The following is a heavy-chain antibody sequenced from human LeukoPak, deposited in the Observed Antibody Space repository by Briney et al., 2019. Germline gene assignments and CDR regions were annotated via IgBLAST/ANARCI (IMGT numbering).Heavy chain of an antibody. J-gene: IGHJ3*02. Sequence: GGSLRLSCAASGFTFSSYSMNWVRQAPGKGLEWVSSISSSSSYIYYADSVKGRFTISRDNAKNSLYLQMNSLRAEDTAVYYCAKDSSYFAFDIWGQGTMVTVPS. CDR1: GFTFSSYS. CDR3: AKDSSYFAFDI. D-gene: IGHD5-12*01. CDR2: ISSSSSYI. V-gene: IGHV3-21*01.